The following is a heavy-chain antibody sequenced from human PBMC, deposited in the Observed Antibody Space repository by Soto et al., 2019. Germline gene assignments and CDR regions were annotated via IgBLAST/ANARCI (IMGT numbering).Heavy chain of an antibody. CDR3: ARHGGYSYGYVGNWFDP. Sequence: PGESLKISCKGSGYSFTSYWISWVRQMPGKGLEWMGRIDPSDSYTNYSPSFQGHVTISADKSISTAYLQWSSLKASDTAMYYCARHGGYSYGYVGNWFDPWGQGTLVTVSS. CDR2: IDPSDSYT. V-gene: IGHV5-10-1*01. CDR1: GYSFTSYW. J-gene: IGHJ5*02. D-gene: IGHD5-18*01.